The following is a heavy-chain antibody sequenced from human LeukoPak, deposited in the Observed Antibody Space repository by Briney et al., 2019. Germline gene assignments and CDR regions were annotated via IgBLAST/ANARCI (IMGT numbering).Heavy chain of an antibody. J-gene: IGHJ4*02. CDR2: IYYSGST. CDR3: ARHGAASFDY. Sequence: SETLSLTCTDSGGSISSSSYYWGWIRQPPGKGLEWIGSIYYSGSTYYNPSLKSRVTISVDTSKNQFSLKLSSVTAADTAVYYCARHGAASFDYWGQGTLVTVSS. D-gene: IGHD2-15*01. CDR1: GGSISSSSYY. V-gene: IGHV4-39*01.